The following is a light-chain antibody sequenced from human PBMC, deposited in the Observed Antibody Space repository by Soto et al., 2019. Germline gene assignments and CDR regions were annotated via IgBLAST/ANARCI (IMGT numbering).Light chain of an antibody. Sequence: DIQMTQSPSSLSASEGDRVTITCRASQYISNFLNWYQQNSGKGTKLLIYAASSLQSGVPSRFRGSGSETDFTLTINNLQPEDIAFYYCQQTSRTPETFGQGTKVEMK. CDR1: QYISNF. V-gene: IGKV1-39*01. CDR3: QQTSRTPET. CDR2: AAS. J-gene: IGKJ1*01.